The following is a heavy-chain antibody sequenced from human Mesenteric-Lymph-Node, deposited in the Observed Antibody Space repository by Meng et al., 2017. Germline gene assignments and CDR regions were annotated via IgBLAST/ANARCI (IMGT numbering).Heavy chain of an antibody. Sequence: ASVKVSCKASGYTFTSYGISWVRQAPGQGLEWMGWISAYNGNTNYAQKLQGRVTMTTDTSTSTAYMELRSLRSDDTAVYYCAIDMITFGGVIVISFDYWGQGTLVTVSS. CDR1: GYTFTSYG. D-gene: IGHD3-16*02. J-gene: IGHJ4*02. CDR2: ISAYNGNT. V-gene: IGHV1-18*01. CDR3: AIDMITFGGVIVISFDY.